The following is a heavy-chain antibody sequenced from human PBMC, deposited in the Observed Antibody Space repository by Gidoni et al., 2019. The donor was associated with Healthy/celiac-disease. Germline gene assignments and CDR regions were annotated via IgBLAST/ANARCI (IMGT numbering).Heavy chain of an antibody. CDR3: AGGPPFDL. Sequence: EVQLVESGGGLVQPGGSLRLSCAASGFTFSSYSMNWVRQAPGKGLEWVSSISSSSSYIYYADSVKCRFTISRDNAKISLFLQMNSLRAEDTAVYYCAGGPPFDLWGRGTLVTVSS. V-gene: IGHV3-21*01. CDR2: ISSSSSYI. J-gene: IGHJ2*01. CDR1: GFTFSSYS.